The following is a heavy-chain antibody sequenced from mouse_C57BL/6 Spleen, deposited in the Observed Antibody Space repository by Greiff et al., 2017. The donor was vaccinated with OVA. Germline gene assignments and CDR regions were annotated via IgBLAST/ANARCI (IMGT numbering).Heavy chain of an antibody. J-gene: IGHJ3*01. CDR2: IYPSDSET. CDR1: GYTFTSYW. V-gene: IGHV1-61*01. D-gene: IGHD2-4*01. CDR3: AREGLRAWFAY. Sequence: VQLQQPGAELVRPGSSVKLSCKASGYTFTSYWMDWVKQRPGQGLEWIGNIYPSDSETHYNQKFKDKATLTVDKSSSTAYMQLSSLTSEDSAVYYCAREGLRAWFAYWGQGTLVTVSA.